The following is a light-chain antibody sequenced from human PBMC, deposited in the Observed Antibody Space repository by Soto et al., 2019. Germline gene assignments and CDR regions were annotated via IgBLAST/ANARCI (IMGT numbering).Light chain of an antibody. J-gene: IGKJ1*01. CDR1: QSVLYSSNNKNY. Sequence: DIVMTQSPDSLGVSLGERATINCKSSQSVLYSSNNKNYLAWYQQKPGQPPKLLIYWASTRESGVPDRFSGSGSGTDFTLTISSLQAEDVAVYYCQQYYSTPWTFGLGTKVEIK. CDR2: WAS. V-gene: IGKV4-1*01. CDR3: QQYYSTPWT.